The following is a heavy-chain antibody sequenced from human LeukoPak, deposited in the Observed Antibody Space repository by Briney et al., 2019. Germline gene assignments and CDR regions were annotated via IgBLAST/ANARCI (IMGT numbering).Heavy chain of an antibody. D-gene: IGHD2-15*01. CDR2: INPNSGGT. CDR3: ARDLGRLGYRSGGSCYHDY. Sequence: ASVKGSCKASAYSFTGYYMHWGRQATGQGLEWMGWINPNSGGTNYSQKFQGRVTMTRGTSIGTAYMELSRLRSDDTAVYYCARDLGRLGYRSGGSCYHDYWGQGTLVTVSS. J-gene: IGHJ4*02. V-gene: IGHV1-2*02. CDR1: AYSFTGYY.